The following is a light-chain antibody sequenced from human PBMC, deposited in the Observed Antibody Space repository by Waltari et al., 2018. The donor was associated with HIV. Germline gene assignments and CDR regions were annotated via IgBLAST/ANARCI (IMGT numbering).Light chain of an antibody. Sequence: QSVLTQPPSASGTPGQRVTISCSGSSSNIGNNYVYWYHHLPGTAPKLLIYRSNQRPSGVPDRFSGSKSGTSASLAISGLRSEDEADDYCAAWDDSLSGPVFGGGTKLTVL. J-gene: IGLJ3*02. CDR1: SSNIGNNY. V-gene: IGLV1-47*01. CDR2: RSN. CDR3: AAWDDSLSGPV.